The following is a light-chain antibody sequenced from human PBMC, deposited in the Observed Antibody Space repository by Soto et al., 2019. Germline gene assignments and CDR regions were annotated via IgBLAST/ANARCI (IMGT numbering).Light chain of an antibody. V-gene: IGKV3-15*01. Sequence: EIVMTQSPATLSVSPGERASLSCRASQSVGSNLAWYQQTAGQAPRLLIYGASTRATGIPARFSGSGSGTEFTLTISSLQSEDFAVSSCQQYTNWPYTFVQGTKLEIK. CDR2: GAS. J-gene: IGKJ2*01. CDR3: QQYTNWPYT. CDR1: QSVGSN.